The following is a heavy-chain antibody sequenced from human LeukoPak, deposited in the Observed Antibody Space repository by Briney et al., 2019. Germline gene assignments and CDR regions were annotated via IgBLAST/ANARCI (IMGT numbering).Heavy chain of an antibody. D-gene: IGHD1-26*01. CDR3: TTDLFLLGAFDI. CDR1: GFTFSNAW. CDR2: IKSKTDGRTT. Sequence: GGSLRLSCAASGFTFSNAWMSWVRQAPGKGLEWVGRIKSKTDGRTTDYAAPVKGRFTISRDDSKNTLYLQMNSLKTEDTAVYYCTTDLFLLGAFDIWGQGTMVTVSS. V-gene: IGHV3-15*01. J-gene: IGHJ3*02.